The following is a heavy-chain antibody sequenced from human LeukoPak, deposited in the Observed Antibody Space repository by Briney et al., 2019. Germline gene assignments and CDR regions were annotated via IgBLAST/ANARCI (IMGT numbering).Heavy chain of an antibody. Sequence: GGSLRLSCAASGFTFSDYNMRWIRQAPGKGLEWVSSISRSGSTKYYADSVRGRFTISRDNAKNSLYLQMNSLRAEDTAVYYCARDGYYYGSGSYYVGYFDYWGQGTLVTVSS. D-gene: IGHD3-10*01. CDR2: ISRSGSTK. CDR3: ARDGYYYGSGSYYVGYFDY. CDR1: GFTFSDYN. J-gene: IGHJ4*02. V-gene: IGHV3-11*04.